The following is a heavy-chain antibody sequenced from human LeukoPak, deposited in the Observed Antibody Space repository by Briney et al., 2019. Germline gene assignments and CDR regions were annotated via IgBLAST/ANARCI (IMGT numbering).Heavy chain of an antibody. CDR2: INHSGST. J-gene: IGHJ4*02. CDR3: ARGHPGCSGGSCYSDY. V-gene: IGHV4-34*01. D-gene: IGHD2-15*01. Sequence: SETLSLTCAVYGGSFSGYYWSWIRQPPGKGLEWIGEINHSGSTNYNPSLKSRVTISVDTSKSQFSLKLSSVTAADTAVYYCARGHPGCSGGSCYSDYWGQGTLVTVSS. CDR1: GGSFSGYY.